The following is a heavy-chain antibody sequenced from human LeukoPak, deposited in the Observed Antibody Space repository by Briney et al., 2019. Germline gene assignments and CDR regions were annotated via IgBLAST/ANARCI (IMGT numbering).Heavy chain of an antibody. CDR3: ARGPLLDYDSSGYFYY. D-gene: IGHD3-22*01. V-gene: IGHV1-2*06. Sequence: ASVKVSCKASGYTFTGYYMHWVRQAPGQGLEWMGRINPNSGGTNYAQKFQGRVTMTRDTSISTAYMELSRLRSDDTAVYYCARGPLLDYDSSGYFYYWGQGTLVTVSS. CDR1: GYTFTGYY. CDR2: INPNSGGT. J-gene: IGHJ4*02.